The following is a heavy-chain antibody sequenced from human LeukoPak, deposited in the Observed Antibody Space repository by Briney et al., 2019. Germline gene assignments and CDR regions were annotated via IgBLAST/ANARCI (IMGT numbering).Heavy chain of an antibody. Sequence: GESLKISCKGSGYIFTNYWIGWVRQMPGKGLEWMGITYPGDSDTRYSPSFQGQVTISADKSISTAYLQWSSLKASDTAMYYCARSCRDGYRDFDYWGQGTLVTVSS. CDR3: ARSCRDGYRDFDY. J-gene: IGHJ4*02. V-gene: IGHV5-51*01. D-gene: IGHD5-24*01. CDR1: GYIFTNYW. CDR2: TYPGDSDT.